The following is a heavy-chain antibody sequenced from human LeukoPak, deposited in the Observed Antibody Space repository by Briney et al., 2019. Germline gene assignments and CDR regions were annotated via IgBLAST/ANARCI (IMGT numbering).Heavy chain of an antibody. Sequence: SETLSLTCAVSGYSISSGYYWGWIRQPPGKGLEWIGSIYHSGSTYYNPSLKRRVTISVDTSKHQFSLKLSSVTAADTAVYYCARRDIVATAGDYWGQRTLVTVSS. J-gene: IGHJ4*02. V-gene: IGHV4-38-2*01. CDR2: IYHSGST. D-gene: IGHD5-12*01. CDR1: GYSISSGYY. CDR3: ARRDIVATAGDY.